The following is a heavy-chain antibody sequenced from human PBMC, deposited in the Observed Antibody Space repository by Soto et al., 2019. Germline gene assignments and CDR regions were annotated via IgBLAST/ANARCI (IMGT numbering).Heavy chain of an antibody. CDR3: ARPSGVTAKGPEYYYYYGMDV. Sequence: SVKVSCKASGGTFSSYAISWVRQAPGQGLEWMGGIIPIFGTANYAQKFQGRVTITADESTSTAYMELSSLRSEDTAVYYCARPSGVTAKGPEYYYYYGMDVWGQGTTVTVSS. CDR1: GGTFSSYA. CDR2: IIPIFGTA. V-gene: IGHV1-69*13. J-gene: IGHJ6*02. D-gene: IGHD3-16*01.